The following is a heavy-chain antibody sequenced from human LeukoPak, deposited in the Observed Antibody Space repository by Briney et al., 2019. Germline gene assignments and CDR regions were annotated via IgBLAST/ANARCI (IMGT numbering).Heavy chain of an antibody. CDR1: GGSFSGYY. D-gene: IGHD3-16*02. V-gene: IGHV4-34*01. CDR3: ARRKEGYDYVWGSYHYRGRYFDY. J-gene: IGHJ4*02. Sequence: PSETLSLTCAVYGGSFSGYYWSWIRQPPGKGLEWIGEINHSGSTNYNPSLKSRVTISRDTSKNQFSLNLTSVTAADTAVYYCARRKEGYDYVWGSYHYRGRYFDYWGQGTLVTVSS. CDR2: INHSGST.